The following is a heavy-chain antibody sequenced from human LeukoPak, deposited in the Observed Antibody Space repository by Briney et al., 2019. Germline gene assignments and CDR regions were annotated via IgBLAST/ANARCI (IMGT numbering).Heavy chain of an antibody. J-gene: IGHJ5*02. CDR2: ISYDGSNK. CDR3: AVVDTNWFDP. CDR1: GFTFSSYG. Sequence: GGSLRLSCAASGFTFSSYGMHWVRQAPGKGLEWVAVISYDGSNKYYADSVKGRFTISRDNSKNTLYLQMNSLRAEDTAVYYCAVVDTNWFDPWGQGTLVTVSS. V-gene: IGHV3-30-3*01. D-gene: IGHD3/OR15-3a*01.